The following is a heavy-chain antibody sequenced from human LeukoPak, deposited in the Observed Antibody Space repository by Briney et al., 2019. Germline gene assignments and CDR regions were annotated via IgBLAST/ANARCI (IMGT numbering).Heavy chain of an antibody. CDR1: GFTFNNYA. CDR3: AKRITRANAYRDDAFDI. J-gene: IGHJ3*02. V-gene: IGHV3-23*01. CDR2: ISSGGST. D-gene: IGHD3-16*01. Sequence: PGGSLRLSCAAAGFTFNNYAMSWVRQAPGKGLKWVSGISSGGSTYYADSVKGRFTISRDNSKNTLFLQMNSLRAEDTAVYYCAKRITRANAYRDDAFDIWGQGTVVTVSS.